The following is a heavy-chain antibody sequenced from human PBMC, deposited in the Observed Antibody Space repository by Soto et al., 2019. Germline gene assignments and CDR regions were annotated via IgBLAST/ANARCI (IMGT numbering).Heavy chain of an antibody. V-gene: IGHV4-30-4*01. CDR1: GGSISSGDYY. CDR3: ASVVVTATDYNYYYYGMDV. D-gene: IGHD2-21*02. Sequence: SETLSLTCTVSGGSISSGDYYWSWIRQPPGKGLEWIGYIYYSGSTYYNPSLKSRVTISVDTSKNQFSLKLSSVTAADTAVYYCASVVVTATDYNYYYYGMDVWGQGTTVTVSS. CDR2: IYYSGST. J-gene: IGHJ6*02.